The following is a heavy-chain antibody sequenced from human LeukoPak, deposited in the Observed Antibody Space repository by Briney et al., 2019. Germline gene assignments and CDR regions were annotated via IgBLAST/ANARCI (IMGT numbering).Heavy chain of an antibody. D-gene: IGHD6-13*01. V-gene: IGHV3-23*01. CDR1: GFTFSSNW. CDR3: AKGLGIADV. Sequence: PGGSLRLSCAASGFTFSSNWMTWVRQAPGKGLEWVSAISGSGGSTYYADSVKGRFTISRDNSKNTLYLQMNSLRAEDTAVYYCAKGLGIADVWGQGTTVTVSS. J-gene: IGHJ6*02. CDR2: ISGSGGST.